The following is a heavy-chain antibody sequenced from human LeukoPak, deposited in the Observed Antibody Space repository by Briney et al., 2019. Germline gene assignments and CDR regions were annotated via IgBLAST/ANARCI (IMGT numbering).Heavy chain of an antibody. CDR1: GFTFSSYA. CDR3: ARRDSGEDAFDI. V-gene: IGHV3-30*04. Sequence: GGSLRLSCAASGFTFSSYAMHWVRQAPGKGLEWVAVISYDGSNKYYADSVKGRFTISRDNSKNTLYLQMNSLRAEDTAVYYCARRDSGEDAFDIWGQGTMVTVSS. D-gene: IGHD3-10*01. CDR2: ISYDGSNK. J-gene: IGHJ3*02.